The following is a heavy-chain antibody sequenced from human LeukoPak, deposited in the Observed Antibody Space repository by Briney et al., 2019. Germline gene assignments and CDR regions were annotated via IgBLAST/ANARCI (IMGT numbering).Heavy chain of an antibody. CDR3: SRGGYSHAFDI. Sequence: GGSLRLSCVASGFTFSGFYIHWVRQAPGKGLVWVSHINWDGSVTTYADSVRGRFTISRDNAKNKLYLQMDSLRAEDTAVYYCSRGGYSHAFDIWGQGTVVTVSS. CDR1: GFTFSGFY. V-gene: IGHV3-74*01. J-gene: IGHJ3*02. D-gene: IGHD2-15*01. CDR2: INWDGSVT.